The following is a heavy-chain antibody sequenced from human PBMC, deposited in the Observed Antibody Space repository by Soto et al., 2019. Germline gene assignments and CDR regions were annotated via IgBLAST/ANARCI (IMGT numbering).Heavy chain of an antibody. D-gene: IGHD1-1*01. Sequence: QVQLVQSGAEVKKPGASVKVSCKASGYTFTSHDINWVRQATGQGLEWMGWMNPNSGNTGYAQKFQGRVTMTRNTSRSTAYSELSSLRTEDTAVYYCARWYDGYSARFDYWGQGTLVTVSS. J-gene: IGHJ4*02. CDR2: MNPNSGNT. CDR1: GYTFTSHD. CDR3: ARWYDGYSARFDY. V-gene: IGHV1-8*01.